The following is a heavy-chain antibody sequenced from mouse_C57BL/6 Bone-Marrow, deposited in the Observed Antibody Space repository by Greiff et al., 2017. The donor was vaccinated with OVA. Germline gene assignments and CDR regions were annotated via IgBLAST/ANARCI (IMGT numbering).Heavy chain of an antibody. V-gene: IGHV3-6*01. CDR1: GYSITSGYY. J-gene: IGHJ4*01. CDR3: ARGPDYYAKDY. CDR2: IRYDGSN. Sequence: EVQLQESGPGLVKPSQSLSLTCSVTGYSITSGYYWNWIRQFPGNKLEWMGYIRYDGSNNYNPSLKNRITITRDTSKNQFFLKLNSVATEDTATYYCARGPDYYAKDYWGQGTSVTVSS.